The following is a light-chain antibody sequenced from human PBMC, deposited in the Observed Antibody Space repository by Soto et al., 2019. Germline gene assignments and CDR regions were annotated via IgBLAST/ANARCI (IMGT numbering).Light chain of an antibody. J-gene: IGKJ5*01. CDR2: DTS. CDR3: QQYGTSEII. CDR1: QSLTNSF. Sequence: ELVWTQSPGTLSLSPGERATLSCRASQSLTNSFMAWYQQKPGQAHRLLIYDTSSRASGIPDRFSGSGSGTDFTLTISRLETEDFAVFYCQQYGTSEIIFGQGTRLEIK. V-gene: IGKV3-20*01.